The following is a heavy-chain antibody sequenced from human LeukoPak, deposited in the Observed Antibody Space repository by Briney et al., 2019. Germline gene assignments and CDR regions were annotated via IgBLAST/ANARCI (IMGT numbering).Heavy chain of an antibody. V-gene: IGHV3-30*18. D-gene: IGHD5-12*01. CDR1: GFTFSSYG. J-gene: IGHJ4*02. CDR2: ISYDGSNR. CDR3: AKGETGGGYVRDYYFDY. Sequence: GRSLRLSCAASGFTFSSYGMHWVRQAPGKGLEWVAVISYDGSNRYYADSVKGRFTISRDNSKNTLYVQMNSLRAEDTAVYYCAKGETGGGYVRDYYFDYWGQGTLVTVAS.